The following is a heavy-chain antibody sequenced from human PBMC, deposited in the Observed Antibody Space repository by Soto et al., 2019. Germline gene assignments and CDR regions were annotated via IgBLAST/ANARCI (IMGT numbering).Heavy chain of an antibody. CDR2: ISGYNGDI. CDR3: ARVRIVGAREIDF. D-gene: IGHD1-26*01. J-gene: IGHJ4*02. Sequence: QVHLVQSGGEVKKPGASVKVSCKASGYTFNRHGITWVRQAPGRGLEWMGWISGYNGDINYEQKFQGRVTLSSYTLTSTVYLELKSLRFDDTAVYYCARVRIVGAREIDFWGQGTLVTVSS. CDR1: GYTFNRHG. V-gene: IGHV1-18*04.